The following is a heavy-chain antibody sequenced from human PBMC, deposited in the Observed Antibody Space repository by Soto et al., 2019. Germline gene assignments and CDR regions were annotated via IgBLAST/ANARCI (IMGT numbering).Heavy chain of an antibody. CDR1: GGSFSCYY. CDR2: INHSGST. CDR3: AIVHIRWLVHY. D-gene: IGHD6-19*01. Sequence: QVQLQQWCAGLLKPSQTLSLTCAVYGGSFSCYYWRWIRQPPAKGLEWIGEINHSGSTNYNPSLNGRVTTSVDTSKNQFSPQLSSVTAADTAVYYCAIVHIRWLVHYWGQGTLCTVSS. J-gene: IGHJ4*02. V-gene: IGHV4-34*01.